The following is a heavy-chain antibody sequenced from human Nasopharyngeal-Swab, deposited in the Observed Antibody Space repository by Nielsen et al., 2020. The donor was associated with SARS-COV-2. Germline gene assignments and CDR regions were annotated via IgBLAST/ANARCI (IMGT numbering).Heavy chain of an antibody. Sequence: GESLKISCQGSGYSFTNYWISWVRQMPGKGLEWMGRIDPSDSYTHYSPSFQGHVTISVDKSIRTAYLQWSTLKASDTAIYYCARHWPPLRGDYDLWGQGTLVTVSS. CDR3: ARHWPPLRGDYDL. CDR1: GYSFTNYW. D-gene: IGHD4-17*01. CDR2: IDPSDSYT. V-gene: IGHV5-10-1*01. J-gene: IGHJ5*02.